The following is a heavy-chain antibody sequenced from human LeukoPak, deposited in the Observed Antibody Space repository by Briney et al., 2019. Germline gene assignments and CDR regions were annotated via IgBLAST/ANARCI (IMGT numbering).Heavy chain of an antibody. V-gene: IGHV3-66*01. CDR1: GFTVSSNN. J-gene: IGHJ4*02. CDR2: IYSGGST. D-gene: IGHD5-18*01. CDR3: AREGRYITSFTFDY. Sequence: GGSLRLSCAGSGFTVSSNNMTWVRQAPGKGLEWVSVIYSGGSTYYADSVKGRLTISRDHSKNTLYLQMNSLRAEDTAVYYCAREGRYITSFTFDYWGQGTLVTVSS.